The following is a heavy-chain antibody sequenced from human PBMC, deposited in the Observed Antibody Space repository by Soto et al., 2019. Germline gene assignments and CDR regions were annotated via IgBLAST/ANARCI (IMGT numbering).Heavy chain of an antibody. J-gene: IGHJ6*03. V-gene: IGHV4-59*01. CDR2: IYYSGST. D-gene: IGHD6-13*01. CDR3: ARLLSSSWYEQRYYYYYMDV. Sequence: PSETLSLTCTVSGDSISSYYCSCIRQPPGKGLEWIGYIYYSGSTNYNPSLKSRVTISVDTYKNQFSLKLSSVTAADTAVYYCARLLSSSWYEQRYYYYYMDVWGKGTTVTVSS. CDR1: GDSISSYY.